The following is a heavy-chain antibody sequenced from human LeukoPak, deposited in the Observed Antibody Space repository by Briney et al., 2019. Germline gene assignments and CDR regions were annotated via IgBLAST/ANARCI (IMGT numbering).Heavy chain of an antibody. CDR3: ARDKSGSYDRYMDV. CDR1: GFTFSSYA. V-gene: IGHV3-21*01. CDR2: ISSRSTYI. D-gene: IGHD1-26*01. Sequence: GGSLRLSCAASGFTFSSYAMDWVRQAPGKGLEWVSSISSRSTYIYYADSVKGRFTISRDNANNSLHLQMNSLRAEDTAVYYCARDKSGSYDRYMDVWGTGTTVTVSS. J-gene: IGHJ6*03.